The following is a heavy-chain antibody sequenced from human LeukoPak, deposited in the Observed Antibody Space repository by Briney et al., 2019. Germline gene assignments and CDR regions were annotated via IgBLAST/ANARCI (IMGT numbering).Heavy chain of an antibody. CDR1: GFTFSSYA. J-gene: IGHJ4*02. D-gene: IGHD3-22*01. CDR2: ISYDGSNK. V-gene: IGHV3-30-3*01. CDR3: ARESTYYYDSMAFDY. Sequence: GGSLRLSCAASGFTFSSYAMHWVRQAPGKGLGWVAVISYDGSNKYYADSVKGRFTISRDNSKNTLYLQMNSLRAEDTAVYYCARESTYYYDSMAFDYWGQGTLVTVSS.